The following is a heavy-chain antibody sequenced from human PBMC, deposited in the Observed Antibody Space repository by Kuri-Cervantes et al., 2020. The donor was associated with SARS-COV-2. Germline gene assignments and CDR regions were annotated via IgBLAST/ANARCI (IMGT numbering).Heavy chain of an antibody. CDR2: IYYSGST. CDR1: GGSISSGGYY. D-gene: IGHD4-17*01. Sequence: SETLSLTWTVSGGSISSGGYYWGWIRQPPGKGLEWIGSIYYSGSTYYNPSLKSRVTISVDTSKNQFSLKLSSVTAADTAVYYCARTMTTVTTWGYWGQGTLVTVSS. V-gene: IGHV4-39*01. CDR3: ARTMTTVTTWGY. J-gene: IGHJ4*02.